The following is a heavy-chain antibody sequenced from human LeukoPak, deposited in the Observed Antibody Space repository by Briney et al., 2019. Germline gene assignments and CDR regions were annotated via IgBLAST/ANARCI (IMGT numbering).Heavy chain of an antibody. J-gene: IGHJ4*02. V-gene: IGHV3-48*03. Sequence: PGGSLRLSCAASGFTFSSYEMNWVRQAPGKGREGVSYISSSGSTIYYADSVKGRFTISRDNAKNSLYLQMNSLRAEDTAVYYCARPYYYDSSGSPMRYWRQGTLVTVSS. D-gene: IGHD3-22*01. CDR1: GFTFSSYE. CDR2: ISSSGSTI. CDR3: ARPYYYDSSGSPMRY.